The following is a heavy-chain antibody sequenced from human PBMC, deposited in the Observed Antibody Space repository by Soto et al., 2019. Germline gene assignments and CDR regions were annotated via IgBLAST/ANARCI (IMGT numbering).Heavy chain of an antibody. CDR2: ISGSGGST. CDR3: AKGLVTVYSKTGCYYDL. D-gene: IGHD5-18*01. V-gene: IGHV3-23*01. J-gene: IGHJ2*01. Sequence: GGSLRLSCAASGFTFSSYAMSWVRQAPGKGLEWVSAISGSGGSTYYADSVKGRFTISRDNSKNTLYLQMNSLRAEDTAVYYCAKGLVTVYSKTGCYYDLWGRGTLVTVS. CDR1: GFTFSSYA.